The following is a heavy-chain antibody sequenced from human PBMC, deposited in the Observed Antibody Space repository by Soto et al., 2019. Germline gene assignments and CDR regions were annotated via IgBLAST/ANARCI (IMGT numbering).Heavy chain of an antibody. V-gene: IGHV5-10-1*01. CDR1: GNSFTSYW. Sequence: PGESLKISCTGSGNSFTSYWISWVRQMPGKGLEWMGRIDTSDSYTNYSPSFQGHVTISADKSISTAYLQWSSLKASDTAMYYCARHSSGPNPSRYYGMDVWGQGTTVTVSS. CDR3: ARHSSGPNPSRYYGMDV. J-gene: IGHJ6*02. D-gene: IGHD3-10*01. CDR2: IDTSDSYT.